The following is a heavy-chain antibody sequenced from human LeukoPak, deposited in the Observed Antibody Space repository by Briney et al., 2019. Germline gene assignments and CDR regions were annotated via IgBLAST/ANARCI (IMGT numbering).Heavy chain of an antibody. J-gene: IGHJ3*02. CDR1: GFTVSSNY. V-gene: IGHV3-30-3*01. CDR2: ISYDGSNK. D-gene: IGHD3-10*01. CDR3: ARDSYWLGGTIGAFDI. Sequence: GGSLRLSCAASGFTVSSNYMSWVRQAPGKGLEWVAVISYDGSNKYYADSVKGRFTISRDNAKNSLYLQINSLRAEDTALYYCARDSYWLGGTIGAFDIWGQGTMVTVSS.